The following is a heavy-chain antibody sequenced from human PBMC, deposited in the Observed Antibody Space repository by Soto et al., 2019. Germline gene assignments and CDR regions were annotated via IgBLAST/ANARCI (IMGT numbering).Heavy chain of an antibody. CDR3: AGASSSSWAEFDC. CDR2: INHSGGT. J-gene: IGHJ4*02. D-gene: IGHD6-13*01. V-gene: IGHV4-34*01. Sequence: PSETLSLTCAVYGGSFSGYYWTWIRQPPGTGLEWIGEINHSGGTNYNPSLKSRVTISVDTSKNQFSLKLSSVTAADTAMYFCAGASSSSWAEFDCWGQGTLVTVSS. CDR1: GGSFSGYY.